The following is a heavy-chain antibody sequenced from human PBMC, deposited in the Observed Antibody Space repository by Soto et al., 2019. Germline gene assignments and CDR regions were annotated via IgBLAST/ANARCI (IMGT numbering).Heavy chain of an antibody. CDR3: ARGFADYYGSGSYYGGRGMDV. V-gene: IGHV4-34*01. CDR1: GGSCSGYY. J-gene: IGHJ6*02. Sequence: SEPLSLTCAVYGGSCSGYYWSWIRQPPGKGLEWIGEINHSGSTNYNPSLKSRVTISVDTSKNQFSLKLSSVTAADTAVYYCARGFADYYGSGSYYGGRGMDVWGQGTTVTVSS. D-gene: IGHD3-10*01. CDR2: INHSGST.